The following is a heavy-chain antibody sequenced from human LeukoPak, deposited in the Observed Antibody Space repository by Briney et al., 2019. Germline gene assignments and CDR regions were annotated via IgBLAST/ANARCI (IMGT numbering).Heavy chain of an antibody. CDR1: GGTFSSYT. D-gene: IGHD3-9*01. V-gene: IGHV1-69*02. Sequence: SVKVSCKASGGTFSSYTTSWVRQAPGQGLEWMGRIIPILGIANYAQKFQGRVTITADKSTSTAYMELSSLRSEDTAVYYCARVDDISLFDYWGQGTLVTVSS. J-gene: IGHJ4*02. CDR2: IIPILGIA. CDR3: ARVDDISLFDY.